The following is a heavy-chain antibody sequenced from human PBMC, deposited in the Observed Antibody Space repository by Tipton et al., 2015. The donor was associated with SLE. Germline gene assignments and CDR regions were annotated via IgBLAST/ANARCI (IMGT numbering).Heavy chain of an antibody. CDR1: DDSFTRHY. CDR2: IYHRGDT. Sequence: LRLSCTVSDDSFTRHYWSWIRQPPGKGLGWIGCIYHRGDTAYNTSLKSRVTMSVDTSKKQVSLKLSSVTAADTAVYYCARDQEMTSGENRFDPWGQGTLVTVSS. CDR3: ARDQEMTSGENRFDP. D-gene: IGHD5-24*01. V-gene: IGHV4-59*11. J-gene: IGHJ5*02.